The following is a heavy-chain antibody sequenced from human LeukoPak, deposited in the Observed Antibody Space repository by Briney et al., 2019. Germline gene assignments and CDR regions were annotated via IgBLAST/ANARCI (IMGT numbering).Heavy chain of an antibody. J-gene: IGHJ4*02. CDR2: INPNSGGT. Sequence: GASVKVSFKASGYTFTGYYMHWVRQAPGQGLEWMGWINPNSGGTNYAQKFQGRVTMTRDTSISTAYMELSRLRSDDTAVYYCARASWELLLGFDYWGQGTLVTVSS. CDR3: ARASWELLLGFDY. V-gene: IGHV1-2*02. CDR1: GYTFTGYY. D-gene: IGHD1-26*01.